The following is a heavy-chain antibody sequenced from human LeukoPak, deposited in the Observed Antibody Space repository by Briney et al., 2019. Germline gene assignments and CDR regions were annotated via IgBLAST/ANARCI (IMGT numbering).Heavy chain of an antibody. D-gene: IGHD5-24*01. CDR2: IYYSGST. V-gene: IGHV4-30-4*01. CDR3: ASTAGRWLQFEDY. Sequence: SETLSLTCTVSGGSISSGDYYWSWIRQPPGKGLEWIGYIYYSGSTYYNPSLKSRVTISVDTSKNRFSLKLSSVTAADTAVYYCASTAGRWLQFEDYWGQGTLVTVSS. CDR1: GGSISSGDYY. J-gene: IGHJ4*02.